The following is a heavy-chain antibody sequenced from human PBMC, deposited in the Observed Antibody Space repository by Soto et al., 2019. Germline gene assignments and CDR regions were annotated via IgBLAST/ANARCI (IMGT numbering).Heavy chain of an antibody. J-gene: IGHJ6*02. CDR2: IWYDGSNK. Sequence: QPGGSLRLSCAASGFTFSSYGMHWVRQAPGKGLEWVAVIWYDGSNKYYADSVKGRFTISRDNSKNTLYLQMNSLRAGDTAVYYCHSSSDYYYGMDVWGQGTTVTVSS. V-gene: IGHV3-33*01. CDR3: HSSSDYYYGMDV. D-gene: IGHD6-6*01. CDR1: GFTFSSYG.